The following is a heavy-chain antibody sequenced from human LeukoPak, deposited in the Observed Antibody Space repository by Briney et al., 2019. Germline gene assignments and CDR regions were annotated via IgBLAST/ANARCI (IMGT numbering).Heavy chain of an antibody. CDR1: GDSFSSHY. CDR2: ISHIGRT. D-gene: IGHD4-17*01. CDR3: ARDLVTVTKGFDI. Sequence: SETLSLTCAVSGDSFSSHYWTWIRQSPGTGLEWIGYISHIGRTNYNPSLKSRVTISIDTSKNQFSLKLRSVTAADTAVYYCARDLVTVTKGFDIWGRGTMVSVSS. J-gene: IGHJ3*02. V-gene: IGHV4-59*11.